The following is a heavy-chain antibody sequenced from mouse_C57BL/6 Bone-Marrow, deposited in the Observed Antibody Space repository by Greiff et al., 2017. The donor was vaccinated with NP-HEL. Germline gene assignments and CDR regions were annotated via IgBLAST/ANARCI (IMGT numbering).Heavy chain of an antibody. V-gene: IGHV14-4*01. D-gene: IGHD2-5*01. J-gene: IGHJ4*01. CDR2: IDPENGDT. CDR3: TTGYSNYAYAMDY. CDR1: GFTIKDDY. Sequence: EVQLQQSGAELVRPGASVKLSCTASGFTIKDDYMHWVKQRPEQGLEWIGWIDPENGDTEYASKFQGKATITADTSSNTAYLQLSSLTSEDTAVYYCTTGYSNYAYAMDYWGQGTSVTVSS.